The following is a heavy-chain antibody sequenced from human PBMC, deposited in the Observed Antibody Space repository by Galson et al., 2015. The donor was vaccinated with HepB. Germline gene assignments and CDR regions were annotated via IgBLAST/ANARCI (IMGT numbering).Heavy chain of an antibody. J-gene: IGHJ4*02. CDR3: TKDAPSVIVETAMFDY. D-gene: IGHD5-18*01. V-gene: IGHV3-23*01. CDR1: GFSFNIHG. CDR2: ISASGSNT. Sequence: SLRLSCAGYGFSFNIHGMSWVRQAPGKGLEWISTISASGSNTHYAESVRGRFTISRDNSRGTLFLQLNSLRAEDTGIYYCTKDAPSVIVETAMFDYWGQGTLVTVSS.